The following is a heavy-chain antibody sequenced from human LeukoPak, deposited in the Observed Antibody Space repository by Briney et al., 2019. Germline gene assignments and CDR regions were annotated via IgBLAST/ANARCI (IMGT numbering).Heavy chain of an antibody. Sequence: SETLSLTCAVYGGSFSGYYWSWIRQPPGKGLEWIGEINHSGSTNYNPSLKSRVTISVDTSKNQFSLKLSSVTAADTAVYYCARLTDFWSGYYLFDYWGQGTLVTVSS. CDR3: ARLTDFWSGYYLFDY. CDR1: GGSFSGYY. D-gene: IGHD3-3*01. J-gene: IGHJ4*02. CDR2: INHSGST. V-gene: IGHV4-34*01.